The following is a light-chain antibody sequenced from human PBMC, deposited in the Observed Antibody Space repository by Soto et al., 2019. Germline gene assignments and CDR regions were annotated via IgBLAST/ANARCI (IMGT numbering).Light chain of an antibody. CDR2: EVS. CDR1: SRDVGGYNY. CDR3: SSYAGRNNVV. V-gene: IGLV2-8*01. Sequence: QSVLTQPPSASGSPGQSVTISCTGTSRDVGGYNYVSWYQQHPGKAPKLMIYEVSKRPSGVPDRFSGSKSGNTASLTVSGLQAEDEADYYCSSYAGRNNVVFGGGTQLTVL. J-gene: IGLJ2*01.